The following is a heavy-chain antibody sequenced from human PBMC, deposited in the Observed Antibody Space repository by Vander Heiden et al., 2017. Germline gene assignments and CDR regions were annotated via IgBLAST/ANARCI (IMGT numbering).Heavy chain of an antibody. J-gene: IGHJ6*02. CDR2: IIPIFGTA. D-gene: IGHD3-22*01. CDR1: GGTFSSYA. V-gene: IGHV1-69*06. Sequence: EVKKPGSSVKVSCKASGGTFSSYAISWVRQAPGQGLEWMGGIIPIFGTANYAQKFQGRVTITADKSTSTAYMELSSLRSEDTAVYYCARTVDYYDSSGPSNYYYYYGMDVWGQGTTGTVSS. CDR3: ARTVDYYDSSGPSNYYYYYGMDV.